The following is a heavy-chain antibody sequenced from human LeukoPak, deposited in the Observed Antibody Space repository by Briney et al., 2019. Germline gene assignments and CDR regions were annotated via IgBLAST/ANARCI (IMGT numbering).Heavy chain of an antibody. V-gene: IGHV3-48*04. Sequence: GGSLRLSSAASGITFSSYGMNWVRQAPGKGLEWLSYIDSSSSNIYYADSVKGRFTTSRDNAENSLYLQMNSLRAEDTAVYYCARGWYTFFYYYMDVWGKGTTVTVSS. CDR1: GITFSSYG. J-gene: IGHJ6*03. CDR2: IDSSSSNI. D-gene: IGHD2-15*01. CDR3: ARGWYTFFYYYMDV.